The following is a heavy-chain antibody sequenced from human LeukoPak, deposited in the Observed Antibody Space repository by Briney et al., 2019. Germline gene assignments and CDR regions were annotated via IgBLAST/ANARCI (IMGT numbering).Heavy chain of an antibody. Sequence: PGGSLRLSCAASGFTFTSYGVHWVRQAPGKGLEWVAFIRYDGSNKDYADSVKGRFTISRDNSENTLYLQMNSLRAEDTAVYYCAKDGSSSWNYYFDYWGQGILVTVSS. D-gene: IGHD6-13*01. J-gene: IGHJ4*02. CDR3: AKDGSSSWNYYFDY. V-gene: IGHV3-30*02. CDR1: GFTFTSYG. CDR2: IRYDGSNK.